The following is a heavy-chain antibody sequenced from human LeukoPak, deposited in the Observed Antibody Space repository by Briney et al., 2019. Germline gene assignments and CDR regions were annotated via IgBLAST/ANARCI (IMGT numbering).Heavy chain of an antibody. CDR2: ISWNSGSI. V-gene: IGHV3-9*01. CDR3: AKGVRGYSYGHFDY. Sequence: GGSLRLSCAASGFTFDDYAMHWVRQAPGKGLEWVSGISWNSGSIGYADSVKGRSTISRDNAKNSLYLQMNSLRAEDTALYYCAKGVRGYSYGHFDYWGQGTLVTVSS. CDR1: GFTFDDYA. J-gene: IGHJ4*02. D-gene: IGHD5-18*01.